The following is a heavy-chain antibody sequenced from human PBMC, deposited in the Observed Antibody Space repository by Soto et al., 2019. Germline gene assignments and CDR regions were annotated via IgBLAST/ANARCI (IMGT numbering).Heavy chain of an antibody. CDR1: GFTFNNYG. CDR3: ARRQISPPTRGAATARGAMDV. D-gene: IGHD6-13*01. J-gene: IGHJ6*02. Sequence: QVQLVESGGGVVQPGRSLRLSCAASGFTFNNYGMHWVRQAPGKGLEWVAVIWNDGSNSYYANSVKGRFTISRDNSKNTVYLQMSSLRAEDTAVYYCARRQISPPTRGAATARGAMDVWDQGTTVTVSS. V-gene: IGHV3-33*01. CDR2: IWNDGSNS.